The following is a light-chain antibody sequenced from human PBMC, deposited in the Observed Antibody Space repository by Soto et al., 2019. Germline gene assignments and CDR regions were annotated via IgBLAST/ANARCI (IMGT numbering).Light chain of an antibody. CDR2: WAS. CDR1: QSVLHSSNNKNY. Sequence: DIVMTQSPDSLAVSLGERATINCKSSQSVLHSSNNKNYLAWYQQKAGQPPKLLIYWASIRESGVPDRFSGSGSGTDFTLTISSLQAEDVEVYYCQQYYSTPWTFGQGTKVEIK. J-gene: IGKJ1*01. CDR3: QQYYSTPWT. V-gene: IGKV4-1*01.